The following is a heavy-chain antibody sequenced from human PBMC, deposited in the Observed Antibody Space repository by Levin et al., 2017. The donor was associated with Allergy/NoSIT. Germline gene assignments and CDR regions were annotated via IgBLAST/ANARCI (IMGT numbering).Heavy chain of an antibody. D-gene: IGHD1/OR15-1a*01. CDR2: VSSNGDVT. CDR3: AKGGTVPWSSFDS. CDR1: GFIFSNYA. J-gene: IGHJ4*02. Sequence: GGSLRLSCVAPGFIFSNYAMNWVRQTPGKGLEWVSSVSSNGDVTYYAQSVKGRFTVSRDNSKHTLYLQMNSLRVEDSAIYYCAKGGTVPWSSFDSWGQGSPVTVSS. V-gene: IGHV3-23*01.